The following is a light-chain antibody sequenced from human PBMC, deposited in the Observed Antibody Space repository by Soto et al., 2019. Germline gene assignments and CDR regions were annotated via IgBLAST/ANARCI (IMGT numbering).Light chain of an antibody. CDR3: HTWGTDYVV. J-gene: IGLJ2*01. CDR1: SGHSTYA. Sequence: QLVLTQSPSASASLGASVKLTCTLSSGHSTYAIAWHQQQPEKGPRFLMRLNSDGSHNKGDGIPDRFSGSSSGAERYLTISSLQSEDEAVYHCHTWGTDYVVFGGGTKL. V-gene: IGLV4-69*02. CDR2: LNSDGSH.